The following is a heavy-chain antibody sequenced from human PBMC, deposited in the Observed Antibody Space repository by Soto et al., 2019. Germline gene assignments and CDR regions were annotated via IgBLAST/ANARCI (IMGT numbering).Heavy chain of an antibody. CDR1: GFTFSNAW. CDR2: IKSKTDGGTT. D-gene: IGHD4-17*01. CDR3: TTDREDYGLCP. Sequence: GGSLRLSCAASGFTFSNAWMSWVRQAPGKGLEWVGHIKSKTDGGTTDYAAPVKGRFTISRDDSKNTLYLQMNSLKTEDTAVYYCTTDREDYGLCPWGQGTLVTVSS. J-gene: IGHJ5*02. V-gene: IGHV3-15*01.